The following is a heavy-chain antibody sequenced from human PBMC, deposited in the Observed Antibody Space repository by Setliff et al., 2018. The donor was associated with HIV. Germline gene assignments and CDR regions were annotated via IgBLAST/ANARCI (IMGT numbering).Heavy chain of an antibody. J-gene: IGHJ5*02. CDR2: MLSSGTA. V-gene: IGHV4-39*01. CDR1: GGSVMSDHSS. D-gene: IGHD2-15*01. CDR3: ARLYCSDGTCSSRSAIRWFDP. Sequence: SETLSLTCTVSGGSVMSDHSSWGWIRQPPGKGLEWIGTMLSSGTAYYNPSLKSRVTVFVATSKNQFSLKMTSVTAADTAMYYCARLYCSDGTCSSRSAIRWFDPWGRGTLVTVSS.